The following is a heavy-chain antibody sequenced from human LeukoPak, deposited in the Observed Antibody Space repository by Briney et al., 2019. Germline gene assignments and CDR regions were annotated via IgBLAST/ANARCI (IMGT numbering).Heavy chain of an antibody. D-gene: IGHD1-26*01. Sequence: PGGSLRLSCAASGFIFSSYSMNWVRQAPGKGLEWVSSISSSSSYIYYADSVKGRFTISRDNAKNSLSLQMNSLRAEDTAVYYCARGGEPVGLDYWGQGTLVTVSS. V-gene: IGHV3-21*01. CDR1: GFIFSSYS. CDR2: ISSSSSYI. J-gene: IGHJ4*02. CDR3: ARGGEPVGLDY.